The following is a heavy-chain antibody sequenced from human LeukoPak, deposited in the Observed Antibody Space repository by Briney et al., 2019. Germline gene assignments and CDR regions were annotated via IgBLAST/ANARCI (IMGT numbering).Heavy chain of an antibody. Sequence: ASVKVSCKASGYTFTSYGISWVRQAPGQGLEWMGWISAYNGNTNYAQKFRGRVTMTTDTSTSTAYMELRSLRSDDTAVYYCASLKTDGYFDYWGQGALVTVSS. D-gene: IGHD5-24*01. CDR1: GYTFTSYG. V-gene: IGHV1-18*01. CDR2: ISAYNGNT. CDR3: ASLKTDGYFDY. J-gene: IGHJ4*03.